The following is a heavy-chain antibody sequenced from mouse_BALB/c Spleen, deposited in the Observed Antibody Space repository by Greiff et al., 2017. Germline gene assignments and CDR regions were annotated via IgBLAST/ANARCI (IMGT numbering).Heavy chain of an antibody. CDR2: INSNGGST. CDR1: GFTFSSYG. CDR3: ARGYYGY. D-gene: IGHD1-1*01. V-gene: IGHV5-6-3*01. Sequence: EVQGVESGGGLVQPGGSLKLSCAASGFTFSSYGMSWVRQTPDKRLELVATINSNGGSTYYPDSVKGRFTISRDNAKNTLYLQMSSLKSEDTAMYYCARGYYGYWGQGTTLTVSS. J-gene: IGHJ2*01.